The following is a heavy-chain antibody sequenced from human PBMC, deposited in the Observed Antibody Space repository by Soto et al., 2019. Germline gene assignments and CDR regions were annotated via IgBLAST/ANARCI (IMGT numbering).Heavy chain of an antibody. V-gene: IGHV4-59*01. J-gene: IGHJ4*02. CDR2: IYYSGST. Sequence: SESMSLTFTVGGGCISSYYRGWWRQPPGKGLEWIEYIYYSGSTNYNPPLKSRVTISVDTSKNQSPLKLSSVTAADTAVYYCARAHSRANPHFDYCGQGTLVTVSS. D-gene: IGHD4-4*01. CDR3: ARAHSRANPHFDY. CDR1: GGCISSYY.